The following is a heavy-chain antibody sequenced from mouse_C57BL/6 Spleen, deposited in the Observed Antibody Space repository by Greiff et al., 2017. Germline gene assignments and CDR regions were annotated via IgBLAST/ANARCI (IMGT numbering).Heavy chain of an antibody. D-gene: IGHD2-1*01. CDR2: IDPSDSYT. V-gene: IGHV1-50*01. Sequence: QVHVKQPGAELVKPGASVKLSCKASGYTFTSYWMQWVKQRPGQGLEWIGEIDPSDSYTNYNQKFKGKATLTVDTSSSTAYMQLSSLTSEDSAVYYCARRVYGNYPDYWGQGTTLTVSS. CDR3: ARRVYGNYPDY. J-gene: IGHJ2*01. CDR1: GYTFTSYW.